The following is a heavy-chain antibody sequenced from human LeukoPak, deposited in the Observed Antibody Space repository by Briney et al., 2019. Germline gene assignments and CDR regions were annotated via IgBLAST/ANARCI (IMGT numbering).Heavy chain of an antibody. Sequence: GGSLRLSCAASGFTFSSYAMHWVRQAPGKGLEWVAVISYDGSNKYYADSVKGRFTISRDNSKNTLYLQMNSLRAEDTAVYYCARDRLRGGYYYMDVWGKGTTVTVSS. CDR2: ISYDGSNK. V-gene: IGHV3-30-3*01. J-gene: IGHJ6*03. D-gene: IGHD2-15*01. CDR1: GFTFSSYA. CDR3: ARDRLRGGYYYMDV.